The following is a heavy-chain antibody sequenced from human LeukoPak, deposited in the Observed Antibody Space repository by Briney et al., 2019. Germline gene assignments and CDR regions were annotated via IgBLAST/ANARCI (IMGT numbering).Heavy chain of an antibody. CDR3: ARGIAGEWLPI. Sequence: SETLSLTCAVYGGSFSNYYWSWIRQPPGKGLEWIGEINHSGSTNYNPSLKSRVTISLDTSKNQFSLKLSSVTAADTAVYYCARGIAGEWLPIWGQGTLVTVSS. V-gene: IGHV4-34*01. J-gene: IGHJ4*02. D-gene: IGHD3-3*01. CDR1: GGSFSNYY. CDR2: INHSGST.